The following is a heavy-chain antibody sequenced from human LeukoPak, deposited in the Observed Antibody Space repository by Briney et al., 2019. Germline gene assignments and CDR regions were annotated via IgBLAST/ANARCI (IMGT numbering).Heavy chain of an antibody. Sequence: GGSLRLSCAASGFTFDDYAMHWVRQAPGKGVEWVSLISGDGGSTYYADSVKGRFTISRDNSKNSLYLQMNSLRTEDTALYYCAKDTFARRLHYFDYWGQGTLVTVSS. D-gene: IGHD4-11*01. CDR1: GFTFDDYA. CDR3: AKDTFARRLHYFDY. J-gene: IGHJ4*02. CDR2: ISGDGGST. V-gene: IGHV3-43*02.